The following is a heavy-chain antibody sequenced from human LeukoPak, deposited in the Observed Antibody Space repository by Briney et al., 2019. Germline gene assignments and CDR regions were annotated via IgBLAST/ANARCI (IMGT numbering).Heavy chain of an antibody. CDR1: GFTFSSYA. CDR3: AKVTMIVVVVCQFDY. CDR2: ISGSGGST. V-gene: IGHV3-23*01. J-gene: IGHJ4*02. D-gene: IGHD3-22*01. Sequence: GGSLRLSCAASGFTFSSYAMSWVRQAPGNGLEWVSAISGSGGSTYYADFVKGRFTISRDNSKNTLYLQMNSLRAEDTAVYYCAKVTMIVVVVCQFDYWGQGTLVTVSS.